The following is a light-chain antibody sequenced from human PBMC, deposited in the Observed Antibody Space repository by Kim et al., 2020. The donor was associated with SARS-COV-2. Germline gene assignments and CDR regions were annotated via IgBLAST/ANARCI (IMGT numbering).Light chain of an antibody. CDR2: VAS. CDR3: LQYNSYPDT. V-gene: IGKV1-17*01. CDR1: QAIGND. Sequence: SASVGDGVTNTYRASQAIGNDVGWFQQKPGKAPKRLNYVASNLQIGVPTKFSGSGDGTDFTLTISSLQPEDFATYYWLQYNSYPDTFGQGTKLEI. J-gene: IGKJ2*01.